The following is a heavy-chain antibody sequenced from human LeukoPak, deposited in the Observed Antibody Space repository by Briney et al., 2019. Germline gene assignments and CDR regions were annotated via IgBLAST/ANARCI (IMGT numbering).Heavy chain of an antibody. Sequence: SETLSLTCTVSGGSVSSGSYYWSWIRQPPGKGLEWIGYIYYSGSTNYNPSLKSRVTISVDTSKNQFSLKLSSVTAADTAVYYCAREDGTRFDYWGQGTLVTVSP. CDR3: AREDGTRFDY. CDR1: GGSVSSGSYY. V-gene: IGHV4-61*01. J-gene: IGHJ4*02. CDR2: IYYSGST. D-gene: IGHD2-2*01.